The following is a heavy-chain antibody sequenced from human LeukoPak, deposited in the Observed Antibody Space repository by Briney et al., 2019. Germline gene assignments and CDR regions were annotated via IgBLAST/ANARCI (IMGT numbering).Heavy chain of an antibody. J-gene: IGHJ4*02. CDR3: ARRVAAFGGVIAPGPYYFDY. CDR2: IYYSGST. D-gene: IGHD3-16*02. V-gene: IGHV4-39*01. CDR1: GGSISSSSYY. Sequence: PSETLSLTCTVSGGSISSSSYYWGWIRQPPGKGLEWIGSIYYSGSTYYNPSLKSRVTISVDTSKNQFSLKLSSVTAADTAVYYCARRVAAFGGVIAPGPYYFDYWGQGTLVTVSS.